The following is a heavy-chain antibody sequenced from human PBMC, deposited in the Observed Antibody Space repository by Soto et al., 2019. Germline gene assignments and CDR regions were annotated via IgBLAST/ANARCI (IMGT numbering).Heavy chain of an antibody. CDR2: IIPILGIA. D-gene: IGHD3-3*01. J-gene: IGHJ5*02. Sequence: ASVKVSCKASGGTFSSYTISWVRQAPGQGLEWMGRIIPILGIANYAQKFQGRVTITADKSTSTAYMELSSLRSEDTAVYYCARDRVAITIFGVVPYNWFDPWGQGTLVNVSS. V-gene: IGHV1-69*04. CDR3: ARDRVAITIFGVVPYNWFDP. CDR1: GGTFSSYT.